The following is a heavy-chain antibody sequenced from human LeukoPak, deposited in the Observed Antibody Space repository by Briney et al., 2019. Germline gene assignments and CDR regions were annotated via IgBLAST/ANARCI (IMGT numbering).Heavy chain of an antibody. CDR3: ARGIFRGDGDFNY. Sequence: ASVRLSCKTSGHTFSDSYVHWVRQAPGQGPEWMGWINPQTGGTDYAQKFQDRVTLTTDTSPNTVYMDLTRLRYDDTAIYFCARGIFRGDGDFNYWGQGTLVTVTS. CDR2: INPQTGGT. V-gene: IGHV1-2*02. J-gene: IGHJ4*02. CDR1: GHTFSDSY. D-gene: IGHD2-21*02.